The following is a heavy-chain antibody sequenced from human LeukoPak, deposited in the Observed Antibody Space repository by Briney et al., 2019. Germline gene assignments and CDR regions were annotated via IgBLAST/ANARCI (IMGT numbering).Heavy chain of an antibody. D-gene: IGHD6-19*01. CDR2: INPSSGST. V-gene: IGHV1-46*01. Sequence: ASVKVSCKASGYTLTSNYMHWVRQAPGQGLEWMGIINPSSGSTTYAQKFQGRVTMTRDTSTSTVYMELSSLRSEDTAVYYCAREEGQWLVNYWGQGTLVTVSS. CDR1: GYTLTSNY. J-gene: IGHJ4*02. CDR3: AREEGQWLVNY.